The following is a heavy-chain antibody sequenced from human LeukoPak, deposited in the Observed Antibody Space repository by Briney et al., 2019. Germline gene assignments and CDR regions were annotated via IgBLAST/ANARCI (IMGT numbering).Heavy chain of an antibody. V-gene: IGHV4-34*01. CDR2: INHSGST. J-gene: IGHJ3*02. D-gene: IGHD5-18*01. Sequence: SETLSLTCAVYGGSFSGYYWSWIRQPPGKGLEWIGEINHSGSTDYNPSLKSRVTISVDTSKNQFSLKLSSVTAADTAVYYCARSGYSYGADAFDIWGQGTMVTVSS. CDR1: GGSFSGYY. CDR3: ARSGYSYGADAFDI.